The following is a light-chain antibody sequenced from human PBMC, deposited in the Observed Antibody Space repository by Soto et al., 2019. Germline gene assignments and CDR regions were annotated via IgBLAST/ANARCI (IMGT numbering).Light chain of an antibody. CDR1: SSHVGSYSL. CDR3: SSYANRNVV. J-gene: IGLJ2*01. CDR2: EDS. V-gene: IGLV2-23*01. Sequence: QSALTQPASVSGSPGQSITISCTGTSSHVGSYSLVSWYQQHPGKAPKLIIFEDSKRFSGVSNRFSGSKSGNTASLTVSGLQAEDEADYYCSSYANRNVVFGGGTKLTVL.